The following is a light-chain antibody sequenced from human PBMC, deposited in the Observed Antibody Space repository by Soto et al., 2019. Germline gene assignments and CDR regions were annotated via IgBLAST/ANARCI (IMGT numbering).Light chain of an antibody. CDR2: DVS. CDR1: SSDVGAYNY. J-gene: IGLJ1*01. CDR3: CSYTNSAYV. Sequence: AIRHPRSVSGSPGQSVTISCKRTSSDVGAYNYVSWYQQHPAKAPNLMIYDVSKRPSGVPDRFSGSKSGNTASLTISGLQAEDEGDYFCCSYTNSAYVFGTGTKVTVL. V-gene: IGLV2-11*01.